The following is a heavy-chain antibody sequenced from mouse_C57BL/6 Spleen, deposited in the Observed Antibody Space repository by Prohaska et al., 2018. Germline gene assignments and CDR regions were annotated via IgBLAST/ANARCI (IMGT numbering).Heavy chain of an antibody. CDR1: GIDFSRYW. J-gene: IGHJ4*01. Sequence: EVKLLQSGGGLVQPGGSLKVSCAASGIDFSRYWMTWVRRAPEKGLEWIGEINPDSRTINYAPSLRDKFIISRDNAKNTLYLQMSKVRSEDTALYYCARLLGDYWGQGTSVTVSS. CDR3: ARLLGDY. CDR2: INPDSRTI. V-gene: IGHV4-1*01.